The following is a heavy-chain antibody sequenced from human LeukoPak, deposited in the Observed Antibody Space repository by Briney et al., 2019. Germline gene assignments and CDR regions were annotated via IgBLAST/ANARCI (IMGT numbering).Heavy chain of an antibody. CDR3: ARKGNWNGPYDY. CDR1: VGTFSSYA. Sequence: GASVKVSCKASVGTFSSYAISWVRQAPGQGLEWMGGIIPIFGTANYAQKFQGRVTITADESTSTAYMELSSLRSEDTAVYYCARKGNWNGPYDYWGQGTLVTVSS. V-gene: IGHV1-69*01. D-gene: IGHD1-1*01. J-gene: IGHJ4*02. CDR2: IIPIFGTA.